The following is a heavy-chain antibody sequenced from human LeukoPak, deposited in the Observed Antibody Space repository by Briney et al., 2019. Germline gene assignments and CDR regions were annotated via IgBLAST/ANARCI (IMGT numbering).Heavy chain of an antibody. Sequence: PGGSLRLSCAASGFTFSSYWMHWVRQAPGKGLVWVSRINTDGSSTSYADSVKGRFTISGDNAKNTLYLQMNSLRAEDTAVYYCARDGNYYDSSGPADYWGQGTLVTVSS. CDR2: INTDGSST. CDR3: ARDGNYYDSSGPADY. J-gene: IGHJ4*02. V-gene: IGHV3-74*01. D-gene: IGHD3-22*01. CDR1: GFTFSSYW.